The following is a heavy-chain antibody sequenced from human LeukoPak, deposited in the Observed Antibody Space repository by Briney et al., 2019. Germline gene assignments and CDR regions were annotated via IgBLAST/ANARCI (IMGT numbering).Heavy chain of an antibody. Sequence: ASVKVSCKASGYTFTSYDINWVRQATGQGLEWMGWMNPNSGNTGFTQKFQGRVTITRNTSISTAYMELSSLGSKDTAVYYCARGPPKQLWLLGGNWFDPWGQGTLVTVSS. J-gene: IGHJ5*02. CDR3: ARGPPKQLWLLGGNWFDP. V-gene: IGHV1-8*03. CDR2: MNPNSGNT. D-gene: IGHD5-18*01. CDR1: GYTFTSYD.